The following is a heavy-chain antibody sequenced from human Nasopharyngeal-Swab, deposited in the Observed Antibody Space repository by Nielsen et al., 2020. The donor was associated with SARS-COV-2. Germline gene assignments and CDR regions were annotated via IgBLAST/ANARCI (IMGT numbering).Heavy chain of an antibody. CDR3: AREASDDSSGLILSFDY. J-gene: IGHJ4*02. CDR1: GFTFSSYG. D-gene: IGHD3-22*01. Sequence: GGSLRLSCAAPGFTFSSYGMHWVRQAPGKGLEWVAVIWYDGSNKYYADSVKGRFTISRDNSKNTLYLQMNSLRAEDTAVYYCAREASDDSSGLILSFDYWGQGTLVTVSS. V-gene: IGHV3-33*01. CDR2: IWYDGSNK.